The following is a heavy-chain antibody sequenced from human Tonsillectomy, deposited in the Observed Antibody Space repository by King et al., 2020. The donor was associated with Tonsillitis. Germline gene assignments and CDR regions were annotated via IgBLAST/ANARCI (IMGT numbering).Heavy chain of an antibody. CDR2: IIPILGIA. J-gene: IGHJ4*02. V-gene: IGHV1-69*04. Sequence: QLVQSGAEVKKPGSSVKVSCKASGGTFSSYAISWVRQAPGQGLEWMGRIIPILGIANYAQKFQGRVTITADKSTRTAYMELSSLRSEDTAVYYCAGYVWGIYSYGYGLFDCWGQGTLVTVSS. CDR3: AGYVWGIYSYGYGLFDC. D-gene: IGHD5-18*01. CDR1: GGTFSSYA.